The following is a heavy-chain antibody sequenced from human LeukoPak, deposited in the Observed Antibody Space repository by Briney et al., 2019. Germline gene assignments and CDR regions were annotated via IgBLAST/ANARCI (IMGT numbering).Heavy chain of an antibody. Sequence: GGSLRLFCAASGFTFSSYAMSWVRQAPGKGLEWVSAISGSGGSTYYADSVKDRFTISRDNSKNTLYLQMNSLRAEDTAVYYCAKISRRGGMTTVTSDFDYWGQGTLVTVSS. CDR1: GFTFSSYA. CDR3: AKISRRGGMTTVTSDFDY. V-gene: IGHV3-23*01. D-gene: IGHD4-17*01. J-gene: IGHJ4*02. CDR2: ISGSGGST.